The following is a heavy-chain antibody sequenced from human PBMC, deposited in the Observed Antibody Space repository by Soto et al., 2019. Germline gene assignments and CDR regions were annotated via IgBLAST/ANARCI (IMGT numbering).Heavy chain of an antibody. CDR1: GFTFSSYA. J-gene: IGHJ4*02. D-gene: IGHD6-13*01. V-gene: IGHV3-23*01. CDR2: ISGSGGST. CDR3: AYSSTPFDY. Sequence: EVQLLESGGGLVQPGGSLRLSCAASGFTFSSYAMSWVRQAPGKGLEWVSAISGSGGSTYYADSVKGRFTISRDNSKNSLYLQMNSLRAEDTDVYYGAYSSTPFDYWGQGTLVTVSS.